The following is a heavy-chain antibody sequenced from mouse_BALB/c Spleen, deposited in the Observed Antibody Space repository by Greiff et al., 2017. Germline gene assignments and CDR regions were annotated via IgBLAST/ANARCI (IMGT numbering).Heavy chain of an antibody. CDR1: GFTFTDYY. D-gene: IGHD1-1*01. J-gene: IGHJ4*01. CDR2: IRNKANGYTT. Sequence: EVKLMESGGGLVQPGGSLRLSCATSGFTFTDYYMSWVRQPPGKALEWLGFIRNKANGYTTEYSASVNGRFTISRDNSQSILYLQMNTLRAEDSATYYCARDRDYYGSSYAMDYWGQGTSVTVSS. CDR3: ARDRDYYGSSYAMDY. V-gene: IGHV7-3*02.